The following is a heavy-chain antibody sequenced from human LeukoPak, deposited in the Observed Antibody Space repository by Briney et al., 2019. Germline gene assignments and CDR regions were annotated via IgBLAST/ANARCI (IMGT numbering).Heavy chain of an antibody. CDR2: IYYNGST. Sequence: SETLSLTCTVSGASISSYYWSWIRQPPGKGLEWIGYIYYNGSTNYNPSLKSRVTISVDTSKNQFSLKLSSVTAADTAVYYCARERWTYDSSGYYEYWGQGTLVTVSS. D-gene: IGHD3-22*01. V-gene: IGHV4-59*01. J-gene: IGHJ4*02. CDR1: GASISSYY. CDR3: ARERWTYDSSGYYEY.